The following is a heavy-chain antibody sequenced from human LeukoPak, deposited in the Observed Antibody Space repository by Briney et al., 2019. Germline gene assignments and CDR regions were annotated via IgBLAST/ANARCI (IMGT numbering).Heavy chain of an antibody. CDR1: GGSISSGGYY. Sequence: PSQTLSLTCTVSGGSISSGGYYWGWIRQHPGKGLEWIGYIYYSGSTYYNPSLKSRVTISVDTSKNQFSLKLSSVTAADTAVYYCARYVDTAMVGDYWGQGTLATVSS. J-gene: IGHJ4*02. D-gene: IGHD5-18*01. V-gene: IGHV4-31*03. CDR2: IYYSGST. CDR3: ARYVDTAMVGDY.